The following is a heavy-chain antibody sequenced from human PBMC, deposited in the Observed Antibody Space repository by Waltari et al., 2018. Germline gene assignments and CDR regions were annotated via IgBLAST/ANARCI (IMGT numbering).Heavy chain of an antibody. J-gene: IGHJ4*02. Sequence: QVQLVQSGAEVKKTGASVKVSCTASGYTFNTYGLAGVRQAPGQGLEWMGWISGYNSDTKFAQKFQDRITMTTDTSTDTAYMELRSLRSDDTAVYYCARLYDNSYYNYASDYWGQGTLVTVSS. CDR1: GYTFNTYG. CDR3: ARLYDNSYYNYASDY. CDR2: ISGYNSDT. D-gene: IGHD3-22*01. V-gene: IGHV1-18*01.